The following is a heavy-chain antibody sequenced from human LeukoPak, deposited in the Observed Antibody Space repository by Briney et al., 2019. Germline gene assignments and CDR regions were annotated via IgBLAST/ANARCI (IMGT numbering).Heavy chain of an antibody. CDR2: IYYSGIT. J-gene: IGHJ6*03. CDR1: GGSISSGNYY. CDR3: ARRGISQGYYMDV. Sequence: SETLSLTCNVSGGSISSGNYYWGWIRQPPGKGLEWIGRIYYSGITYYNPSLKSRVTISVDTSKNQFSLKLSSVTAADTAVYYCARRGISQGYYMDVWGKGTTVTISS. D-gene: IGHD6-13*01. V-gene: IGHV4-39*01.